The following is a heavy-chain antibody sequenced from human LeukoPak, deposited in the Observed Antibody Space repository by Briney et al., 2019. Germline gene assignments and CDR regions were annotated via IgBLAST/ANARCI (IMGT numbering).Heavy chain of an antibody. CDR1: GGSISSGDYY. CDR3: ARGALWGNYNFDY. CDR2: IYYSGST. D-gene: IGHD3-10*01. Sequence: PSQTLSLTCTVSGGSISSGDYYWSWIRQPPGKGLEWIGYIYYSGSTYYNPSLKSRVTISVDTSKNQFSLKLSSVTAADTAVYYCARGALWGNYNFDYWGQGTLVTVSS. V-gene: IGHV4-30-4*08. J-gene: IGHJ4*02.